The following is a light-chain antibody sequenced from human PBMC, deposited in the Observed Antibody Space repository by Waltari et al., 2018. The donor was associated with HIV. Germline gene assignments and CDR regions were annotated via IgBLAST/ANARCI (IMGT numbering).Light chain of an antibody. V-gene: IGLV2-23*02. Sequence: QSALTQPASVSGSPGQSLTISSIGTNSDVAAYNLVPWYQQRPGKAPKLIIYEVNKRPSGVSDRFSASKSGNTASLTLSGLQAEDEANYYCCSFTGRKSLIFGGGTKLTVL. CDR1: NSDVAAYNL. J-gene: IGLJ2*01. CDR2: EVN. CDR3: CSFTGRKSLI.